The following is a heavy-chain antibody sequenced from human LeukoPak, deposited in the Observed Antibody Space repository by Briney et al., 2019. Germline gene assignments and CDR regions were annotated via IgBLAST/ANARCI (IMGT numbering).Heavy chain of an antibody. J-gene: IGHJ4*02. V-gene: IGHV1-18*01. CDR1: GYTFTSYG. CDR3: ARDTAGPDCSSTSCYDSDYDY. CDR2: ISAYNGNT. D-gene: IGHD2-2*01. Sequence: ASVKVSCKASGYTFTSYGISWVRQAPGQGLEWMGWISAYNGNTNYAQKLQGRVTMTTDTSTSTAYMELRSLRSDDTAVYYCARDTAGPDCSSTSCYDSDYDYWGQGTLVTVSS.